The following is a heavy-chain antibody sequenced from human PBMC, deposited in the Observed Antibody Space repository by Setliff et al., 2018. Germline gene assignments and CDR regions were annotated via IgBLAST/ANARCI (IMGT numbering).Heavy chain of an antibody. D-gene: IGHD4-17*01. J-gene: IGHJ4*02. Sequence: SETLSLTCTVSGGSISSSSYYWGWIRQPPGKGLEWIGSIYYSGSTYYNPSLKSRVTISVDTSKDQFSLKVSSVTAADTAVYYCAGGRRYDYGWDFDYWGQGTLVTVSS. CDR1: GGSISSSSYY. V-gene: IGHV4-39*07. CDR3: AGGRRYDYGWDFDY. CDR2: IYYSGST.